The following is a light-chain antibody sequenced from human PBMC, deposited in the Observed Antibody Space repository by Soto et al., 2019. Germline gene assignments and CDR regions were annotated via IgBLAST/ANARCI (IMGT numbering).Light chain of an antibody. CDR2: DAS. V-gene: IGKV1-5*01. CDR3: QQSYSTSIT. J-gene: IGKJ5*01. Sequence: DIQMTQSPSTLSASVGYRFTITCRASQIISSWLAWYQQKPWKAPKLLIYDASSLESGVPSRFSGSGSGTEFTLTISSLQPEDFATYYCQQSYSTSITFGQGTRLEIK. CDR1: QIISSW.